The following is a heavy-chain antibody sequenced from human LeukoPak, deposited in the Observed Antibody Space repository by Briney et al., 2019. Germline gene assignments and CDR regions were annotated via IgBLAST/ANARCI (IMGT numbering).Heavy chain of an antibody. CDR1: GYTLTELS. Sequence: ASVKVSCKVSGYTLTELSMHRVRQAPGKGLEWMGGFDPEDGETIYAQKFQGRVTMTEDTSTDTAYMELSSLRSEDTAVYYCATAPRVVVPAAMVPWGQGTLVTVSS. CDR3: ATAPRVVVPAAMVP. D-gene: IGHD2-2*01. V-gene: IGHV1-24*01. CDR2: FDPEDGET. J-gene: IGHJ5*02.